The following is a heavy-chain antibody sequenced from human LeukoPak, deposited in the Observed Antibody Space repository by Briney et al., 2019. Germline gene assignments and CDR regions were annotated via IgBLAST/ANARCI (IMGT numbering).Heavy chain of an antibody. Sequence: GASVKVPCKASGNTFTSYYMHWVRQAPGQGLEWMGIINPSGGSTNYAQKFQGRVTMTRDTSTSTVYMELSSLRSEDTAVYYCARDPLKGAGYYFDYWGQGTLVTVSS. CDR2: INPSGGST. D-gene: IGHD1-26*01. CDR3: ARDPLKGAGYYFDY. J-gene: IGHJ4*02. CDR1: GNTFTSYY. V-gene: IGHV1-46*01.